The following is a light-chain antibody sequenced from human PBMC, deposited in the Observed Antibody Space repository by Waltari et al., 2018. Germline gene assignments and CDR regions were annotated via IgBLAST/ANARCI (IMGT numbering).Light chain of an antibody. Sequence: SYELTQPPSVSVSAGQTASITCSGAELGNKYVCWYQQKPGQSPVLVIYKDNKRPSGIPERFSGSNSGNTATLTISGTQGVDEADYYGQAWDGRTGRVFGGGTKVTV. J-gene: IGLJ3*02. V-gene: IGLV3-1*01. CDR3: QAWDGRTGRV. CDR1: ELGNKY. CDR2: KDN.